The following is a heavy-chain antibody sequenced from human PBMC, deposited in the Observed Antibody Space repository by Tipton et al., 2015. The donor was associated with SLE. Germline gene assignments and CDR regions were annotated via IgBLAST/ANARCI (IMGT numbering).Heavy chain of an antibody. V-gene: IGHV4-34*01. CDR1: GGSFSDYS. J-gene: IGHJ4*02. CDR2: INHSGST. CDR3: ARDCTTGVSYTTSFDY. D-gene: IGHD2-8*01. Sequence: TLSLTCAVYGGSFSDYSWSWIRQPPGKGLEWIGEINHSGSTNYNPSLKSRVTISIDTSKNQFSLRLSSVTAADTAVYYCARDCTTGVSYTTSFDYWGQGTLVTVSP.